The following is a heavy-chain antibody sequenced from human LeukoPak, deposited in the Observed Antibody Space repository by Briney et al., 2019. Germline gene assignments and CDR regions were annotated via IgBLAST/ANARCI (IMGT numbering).Heavy chain of an antibody. Sequence: SETLSLTCAVYGGSFSGYYWSWIRQPPGKGLEWIGYIYYSGSTYYNPSLKSRVTISVDTSKNQFSLKLSSVTAADTAVYYCAXXXAVVPAAPFDYWGQGTLVTVSS. CDR2: IYYSGST. D-gene: IGHD2-2*01. J-gene: IGHJ4*02. CDR1: GGSFSGYY. CDR3: AXXXAVVPAAPFDY. V-gene: IGHV4-30-4*01.